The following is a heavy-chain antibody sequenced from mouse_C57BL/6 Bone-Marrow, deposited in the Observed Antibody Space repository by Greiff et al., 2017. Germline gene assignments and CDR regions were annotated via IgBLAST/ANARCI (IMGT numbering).Heavy chain of an antibody. J-gene: IGHJ3*01. CDR2: ISNGGGST. CDR1: GFTFSDYY. Sequence: DVKLVESGGGLVQPGGSLKLSCAASGFTFSDYYMYWVRQTPEKRLEWVAYISNGGGSTYYPDTVKGRFTISRDNAKNTLYLQMSRLKSEDTAMYYCARPLSSGPAWFAYWGQGTLVTVSA. CDR3: ARPLSSGPAWFAY. D-gene: IGHD3-2*02. V-gene: IGHV5-12*01.